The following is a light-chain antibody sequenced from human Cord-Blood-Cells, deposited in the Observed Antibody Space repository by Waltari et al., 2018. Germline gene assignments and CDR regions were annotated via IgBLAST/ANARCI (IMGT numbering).Light chain of an antibody. Sequence: DIQMTQSPSSLSASVGDRVTITCRASQGISNSLAWYQQKPGKAPKLLVYAASRLESGVPSRFSGSGSGTDYTLTISSLQPEDFATYYCQQYYSTPMYTFGQGTKLEIK. CDR1: QGISNS. CDR3: QQYYSTPMYT. CDR2: AAS. V-gene: IGKV1-NL1*01. J-gene: IGKJ2*01.